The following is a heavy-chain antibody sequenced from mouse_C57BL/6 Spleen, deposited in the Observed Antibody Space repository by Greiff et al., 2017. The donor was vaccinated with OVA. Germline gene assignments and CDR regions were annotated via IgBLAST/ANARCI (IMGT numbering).Heavy chain of an antibody. V-gene: IGHV5-9-1*02. CDR1: GFTFSSYA. J-gene: IGHJ4*01. D-gene: IGHD1-2*01. Sequence: DVHLVESGEGLVKPGGSLKLSCAASGFTFSSYAMSWVRQTPEKRLEWVAYISSGGDYIYYADTVKGRFTISRDNARNTLYLQMSSLKSEDTAMYYCTRGRNYGFAMDYWGQGTSVTFSS. CDR2: ISSGGDYI. CDR3: TRGRNYGFAMDY.